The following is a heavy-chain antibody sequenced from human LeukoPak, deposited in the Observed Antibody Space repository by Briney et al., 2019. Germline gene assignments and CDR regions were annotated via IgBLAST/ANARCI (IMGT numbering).Heavy chain of an antibody. CDR2: INHSGST. CDR3: ARTYDSSGYAHDY. V-gene: IGHV4-34*01. J-gene: IGHJ4*02. Sequence: KPSETLSLTCAVYGGSFSGYYWSWIRQPPGKGLEWIGEINHSGSTNYNPSLKSRVTISADTSKNQFSLKLSSVTAADTAVYYCARTYDSSGYAHDYWGQGTLVTVSS. D-gene: IGHD3-22*01. CDR1: GGSFSGYY.